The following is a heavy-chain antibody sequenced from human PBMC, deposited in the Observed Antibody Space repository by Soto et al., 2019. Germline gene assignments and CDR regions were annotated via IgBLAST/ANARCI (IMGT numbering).Heavy chain of an antibody. J-gene: IGHJ4*02. V-gene: IGHV4-39*01. Sequence: KASETLSLTCTVSGGSISSSSYYWGWIRQPPGKGLEWIGSIYYSGSTYYNPSLKSRLTISIDTSKNQFSLKLNSVTAADTAVYYCARGYASGTYHAFDYWGQGTLVTVSS. CDR2: IYYSGST. CDR1: GGSISSSSYY. D-gene: IGHD3-10*01. CDR3: ARGYASGTYHAFDY.